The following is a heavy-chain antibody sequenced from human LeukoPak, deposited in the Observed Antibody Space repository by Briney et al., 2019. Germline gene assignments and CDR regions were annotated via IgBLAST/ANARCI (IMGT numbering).Heavy chain of an antibody. Sequence: ASVKVSCKASGYTFTAYYLHWLRQAPGQGLEWMGWINPDNGGTDYAPNFQGRLTMTRDTSISTAYMDLNRLKSDDTAVYYCARVAADYVLFPLFDYWGQGTLVTVSS. V-gene: IGHV1-2*02. CDR2: INPDNGGT. CDR1: GYTFTAYY. D-gene: IGHD3-10*02. CDR3: ARVAADYVLFPLFDY. J-gene: IGHJ4*02.